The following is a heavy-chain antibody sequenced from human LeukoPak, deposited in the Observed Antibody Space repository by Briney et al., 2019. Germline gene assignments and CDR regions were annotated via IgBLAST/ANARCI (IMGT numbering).Heavy chain of an antibody. J-gene: IGHJ4*02. CDR3: ARDPRVVAAGNYFVD. CDR2: IWFDGSNK. Sequence: GGSLRLSCAASGFNFIEYGMHWVRQAPGKGLEWVAFIWFDGSNKYYTDSVKGRFTISRDNSRNTLYLQMNSLRAEDTAVYYCARDPRVVAAGNYFVDWGQGTLVTVSS. D-gene: IGHD2-2*01. V-gene: IGHV3-33*01. CDR1: GFNFIEYG.